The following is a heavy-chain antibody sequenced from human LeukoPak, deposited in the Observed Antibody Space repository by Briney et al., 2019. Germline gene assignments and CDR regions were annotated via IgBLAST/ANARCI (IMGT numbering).Heavy chain of an antibody. V-gene: IGHV3-21*04. J-gene: IGHJ5*02. CDR1: GFTFSSYS. CDR3: ARSAQDYDILTGYYGWFDP. CDR2: ISSSSSYI. Sequence: GGSLRLSCAASGFTFSSYSMNWVRQAPGKGLEWVSSISSSSSYIYYADSVKGRFTISRDNAKNSLYLQMNSLRAEDTAVYYCARSAQDYDILTGYYGWFDPWGQGTLVTVSS. D-gene: IGHD3-9*01.